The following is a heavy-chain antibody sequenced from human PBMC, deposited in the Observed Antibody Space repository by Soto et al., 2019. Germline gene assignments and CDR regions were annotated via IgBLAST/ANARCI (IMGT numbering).Heavy chain of an antibody. J-gene: IGHJ5*02. CDR3: ANYSGYGGLRFDP. CDR2: IHYSVRT. V-gene: IGHV4-30-4*01. CDR1: GCSVSSGDYY. D-gene: IGHD5-12*01. Sequence: QEQLQESGPGLVKPSQTLSLTCTVSGCSVSSGDYYWIWIRQPPVKGLEWIGYIHYSVRTYYNLSLRNRVPRSVDPSKNQFSLKLSSVTAADTAVYYCANYSGYGGLRFDPWGQGTLVTVSS.